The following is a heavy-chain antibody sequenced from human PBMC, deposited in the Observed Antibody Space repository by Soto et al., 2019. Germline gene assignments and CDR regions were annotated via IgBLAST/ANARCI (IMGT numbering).Heavy chain of an antibody. CDR2: VYYSGST. D-gene: IGHD3-22*01. J-gene: IGHJ3*02. CDR3: ARGYYDSNGQSNTFDI. CDR1: GASISSSY. Sequence: PSETLSLTCTVSGASISSSYWSWIRQPPGKRLEWIGYVYYSGSTNYNPSLKSRVTISVDTSKNQFSLKLSSVTAADTAVYYCARGYYDSNGQSNTFDIWGQGTMVTVSS. V-gene: IGHV4-59*01.